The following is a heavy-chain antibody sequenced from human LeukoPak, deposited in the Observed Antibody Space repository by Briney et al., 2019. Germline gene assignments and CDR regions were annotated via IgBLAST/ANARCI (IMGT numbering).Heavy chain of an antibody. CDR2: LDPEAGEM. J-gene: IGHJ4*02. V-gene: IGHV1-24*01. CDR1: GHTLTELS. CDR3: ATSRTWWDLLNY. Sequence: ASVKVSCKVSGHTLTELSLHWVRQAPGKGLEWMGGLDPEAGEMIYSQKFQGRVTMTEDTSTDIAYMEMSSLRSEDTAVYYCATSRTWWDLLNYWGQGTLVTVSS. D-gene: IGHD1-26*01.